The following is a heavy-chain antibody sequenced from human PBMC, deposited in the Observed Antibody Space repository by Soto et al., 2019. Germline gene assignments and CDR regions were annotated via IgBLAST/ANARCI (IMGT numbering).Heavy chain of an antibody. CDR2: ISSYNGDT. CDR3: ASEGVAPCYNNGMDV. V-gene: IGHV1-18*01. CDR1: GYTFTRSG. D-gene: IGHD5-12*01. J-gene: IGHJ6*02. Sequence: QVQLVQSGAEVKKPGASVKVSCKASGYTFTRSGISWVRQAPGQGPEWMGWISSYNGDTNYAQTFQGRVTMTTDTSTSTAYMELRSLRSDDTAVYYCASEGVAPCYNNGMDVWGQGTPVTVSS.